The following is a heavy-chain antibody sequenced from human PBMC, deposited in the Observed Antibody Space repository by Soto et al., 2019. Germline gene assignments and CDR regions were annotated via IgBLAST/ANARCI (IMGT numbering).Heavy chain of an antibody. D-gene: IGHD2-21*02. J-gene: IGHJ4*02. Sequence: QVQLVQSGAEVKKPGSSVKVSCKASGGTFSSYAISWVRQAPGQGLEWMGGIIPIFGTANYAQKFQGRVTITADESPSTAYMELSSLRSEDTAVYYCARETYCGGDCYSGFDYWGQGTLVTVSS. CDR1: GGTFSSYA. CDR2: IIPIFGTA. V-gene: IGHV1-69*01. CDR3: ARETYCGGDCYSGFDY.